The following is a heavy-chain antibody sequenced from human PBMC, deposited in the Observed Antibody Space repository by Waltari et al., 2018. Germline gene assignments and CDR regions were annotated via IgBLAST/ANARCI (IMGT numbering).Heavy chain of an antibody. J-gene: IGHJ6*02. CDR3: ARGDTVATYYYYYGMDV. CDR1: GFNFSSYW. CDR2: VNSDGCIT. D-gene: IGHD5-12*01. V-gene: IGHV3-74*01. Sequence: EVQLVESGGGLVQPGGSLRLSCAASGFNFSSYWMHWVRQVPGKGLGWVSRVNSDGCITTYADSVRGRFTIARDNAKHTLYLQMNSVRAEDTAVYYCARGDTVATYYYYYGMDVWGHGTTVTVSS.